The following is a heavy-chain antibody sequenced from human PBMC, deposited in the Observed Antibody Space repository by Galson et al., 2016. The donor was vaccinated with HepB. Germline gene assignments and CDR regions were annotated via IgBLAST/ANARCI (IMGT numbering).Heavy chain of an antibody. Sequence: SLRLSCATSGFIFSNHWMHWVRQTPEKGLVWVSRINSDGSSIGYADSVKGRFTISRDNAKNTLSLQMNSLRVEDTAVCYCATGHWGTWRWGDYWGQGTVVTVSS. CDR1: GFIFSNHW. V-gene: IGHV3-74*01. D-gene: IGHD3-16*01. CDR2: INSDGSSI. J-gene: IGHJ4*02. CDR3: ATGHWGTWRWGDY.